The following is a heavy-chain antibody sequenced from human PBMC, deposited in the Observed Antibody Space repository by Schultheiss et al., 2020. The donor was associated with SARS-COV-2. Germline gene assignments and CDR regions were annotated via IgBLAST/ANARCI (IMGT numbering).Heavy chain of an antibody. CDR1: GGTFSSYA. Sequence: SVKVSCKASGGTFSSYAISWVRQAPGQGLEWMGRIIPILGIANYAQKFQGRVTITADKSTSTAYMELSSLRSEDTAVYYCARGHYYGSGSSQYYYYYGMDVWGQGTTVTVSS. D-gene: IGHD3-10*01. J-gene: IGHJ6*02. CDR2: IIPILGIA. V-gene: IGHV1-69*04. CDR3: ARGHYYGSGSSQYYYYYGMDV.